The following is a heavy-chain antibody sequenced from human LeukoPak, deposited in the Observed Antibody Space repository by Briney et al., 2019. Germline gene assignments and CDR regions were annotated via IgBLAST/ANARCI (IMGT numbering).Heavy chain of an antibody. CDR1: GGSISSYY. D-gene: IGHD6-6*01. Sequence: NTSETLSLTCTVSGGSISSYYWSWIRQPPGKGLEWIGEINHSGSTNYNPSLKSRVTISVDTSKNQFSLKLSSVTAADTAVYYCARGVAAPHYWGQGTLVTVSS. J-gene: IGHJ4*02. V-gene: IGHV4-34*01. CDR2: INHSGST. CDR3: ARGVAAPHY.